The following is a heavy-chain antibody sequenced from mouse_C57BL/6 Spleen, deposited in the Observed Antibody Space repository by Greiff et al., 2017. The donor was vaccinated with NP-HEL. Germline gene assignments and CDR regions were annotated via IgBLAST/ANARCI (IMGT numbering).Heavy chain of an antibody. CDR3: ASEAYYYGSSYDWFAY. CDR2: IDPNSGGT. Sequence: VQLQQPGAELVKPGASVKLSCKASGYTFTSYWMHWVKQRPGRGLEWIGRIDPNSGGTKYNEKFKSKATLTVDKPSSTAYMQLSSLTSEDSAVYYCASEAYYYGSSYDWFAYWGQGTLVTVSA. CDR1: GYTFTSYW. D-gene: IGHD1-1*01. V-gene: IGHV1-72*01. J-gene: IGHJ3*01.